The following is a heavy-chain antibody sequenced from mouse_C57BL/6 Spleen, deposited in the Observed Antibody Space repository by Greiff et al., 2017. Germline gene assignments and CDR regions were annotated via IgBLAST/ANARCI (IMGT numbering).Heavy chain of an antibody. Sequence: QVQLQQPGAELVKPGASVKLSCKASGYTFTSYWMQWVKQRPGQGLEWIGEIDPSDSYTNYNQKFKGKATLTVDTSSSTAYMQLSSLTSEDSAVYYCASMVTTPDDWGQGTTLTVSS. D-gene: IGHD2-2*01. V-gene: IGHV1-50*01. J-gene: IGHJ2*01. CDR3: ASMVTTPDD. CDR1: GYTFTSYW. CDR2: IDPSDSYT.